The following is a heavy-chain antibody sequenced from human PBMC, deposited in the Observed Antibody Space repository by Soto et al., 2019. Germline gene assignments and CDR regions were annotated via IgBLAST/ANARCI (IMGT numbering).Heavy chain of an antibody. CDR2: ISYEGSNK. CDR1: GFTFDTYG. D-gene: IGHD3-10*01. Sequence: GGSLRLSCAASGFTFDTYGIHWVRQAPGKGLEWVALISYEGSNKYYSDSVKGRFTISRDNSKSTLFLHMNSLRVEDTGVYYCARVNPGNNLYYFSGLDVWAQGTSVTVSS. V-gene: IGHV3-30-3*01. J-gene: IGHJ6*02. CDR3: ARVNPGNNLYYFSGLDV.